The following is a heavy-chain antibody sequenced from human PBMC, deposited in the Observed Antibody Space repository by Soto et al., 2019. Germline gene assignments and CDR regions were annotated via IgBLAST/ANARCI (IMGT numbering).Heavy chain of an antibody. Sequence: ASVKVSCKASGYTFTGYYMHWVRQAPGQGLEWMGWINPNSGGTNYAQKFQGRVTMTRDTSISTAYMELSRPRSDDTAVYYCARARTIVATNPKRYYYGMDVWGQGTTVTVSS. CDR2: INPNSGGT. CDR1: GYTFTGYY. J-gene: IGHJ6*02. V-gene: IGHV1-2*02. D-gene: IGHD5-12*01. CDR3: ARARTIVATNPKRYYYGMDV.